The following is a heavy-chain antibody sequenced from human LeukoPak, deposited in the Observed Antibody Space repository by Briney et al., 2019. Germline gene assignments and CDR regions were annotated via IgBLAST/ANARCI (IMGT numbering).Heavy chain of an antibody. J-gene: IGHJ3*02. V-gene: IGHV4-59*13. CDR1: GGSLSNYY. CDR2: VYFSGST. D-gene: IGHD3-10*01. CDR3: ARERSWYGSDRSDAFDI. Sequence: KTSETLSLTCTVSGGSLSNYYWSWIRQAPGKGLEWIGYVYFSGSTNYNPSLKSRVTISLDTSKNLFSLKLSSVTAADTAIYYCARERSWYGSDRSDAFDIWGQGTMVTVSS.